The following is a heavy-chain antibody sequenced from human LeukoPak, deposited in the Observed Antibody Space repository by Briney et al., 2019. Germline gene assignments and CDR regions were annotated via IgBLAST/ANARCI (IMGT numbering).Heavy chain of an antibody. Sequence: GGSLRLSCAASGFTFSTYTMNWVRQAPGRGLEWVSYIRSSGSTIFYADSVKGRFTVSRDNAKNSLYLQMNSLRAEDTAVYYCARDSGNGGSIDCWGQGTLVTVSS. CDR2: IRSSGSTI. CDR3: ARDSGNGGSIDC. CDR1: GFTFSTYT. J-gene: IGHJ4*02. D-gene: IGHD2-15*01. V-gene: IGHV3-48*01.